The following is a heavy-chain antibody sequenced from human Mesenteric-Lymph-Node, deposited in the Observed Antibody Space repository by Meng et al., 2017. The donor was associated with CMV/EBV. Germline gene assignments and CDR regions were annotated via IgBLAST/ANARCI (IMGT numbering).Heavy chain of an antibody. V-gene: IGHV1-18*01. CDR3: ARDRGLEQWDY. CDR2: VSAYNGNT. CDR1: GSTFTRYG. J-gene: IGHJ4*02. D-gene: IGHD1/OR15-1a*01. Sequence: SCNASGSTFTRYGISWVRQAPGRGLEWMGWVSAYNGNTNYAQKLNGRVTITTDTSTSTAYMELRSLRSDDTAVYYCARDRGLEQWDYWGQGTLVTVSS.